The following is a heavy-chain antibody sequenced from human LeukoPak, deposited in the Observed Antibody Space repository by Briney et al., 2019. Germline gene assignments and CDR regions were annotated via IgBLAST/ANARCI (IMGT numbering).Heavy chain of an antibody. Sequence: SETLSLTCTVSGDSISSSSYYWGWIRQPPGKGLEWIGSIYYSGSTYYNPSLKSRVTMSVDTSKNQFSLKLSSVTAADTAVYYCARHLAAFMITFGGVIALYTFDYWGQGTLVTVSS. CDR2: IYYSGST. J-gene: IGHJ4*02. CDR1: GDSISSSSYY. D-gene: IGHD3-16*02. V-gene: IGHV4-39*01. CDR3: ARHLAAFMITFGGVIALYTFDY.